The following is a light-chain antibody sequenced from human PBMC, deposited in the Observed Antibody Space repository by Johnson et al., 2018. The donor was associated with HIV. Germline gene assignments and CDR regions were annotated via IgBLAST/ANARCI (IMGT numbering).Light chain of an antibody. CDR2: GND. CDR3: GTWVGSLSACV. V-gene: IGLV1-51*02. Sequence: SVLTQPPSVSAAPGQKVTISCSGSSSNIGNNYVSWYQQLPGTAPKLLIYGNDKRPSGIPDRFSGSKSGTSATLGITGLQTGDEADYYCGTWVGSLSACVFGTGTKVTVL. CDR1: SSNIGNNY. J-gene: IGLJ1*01.